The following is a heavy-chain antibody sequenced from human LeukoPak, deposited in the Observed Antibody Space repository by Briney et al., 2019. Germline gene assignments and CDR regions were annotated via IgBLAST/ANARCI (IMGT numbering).Heavy chain of an antibody. D-gene: IGHD4-17*01. CDR1: GDSISSYY. J-gene: IGHJ4*02. Sequence: SETLSLTRTVSGDSISSYYWSWIRQPPGKGLECIGYIYYTGNTNYNPSLKSRVTISVDTSKNKFSLKVSSVTAADTAVYYCARANGDYVFGDYIDYWGQGTLVTVSS. CDR2: IYYTGNT. V-gene: IGHV4-59*01. CDR3: ARANGDYVFGDYIDY.